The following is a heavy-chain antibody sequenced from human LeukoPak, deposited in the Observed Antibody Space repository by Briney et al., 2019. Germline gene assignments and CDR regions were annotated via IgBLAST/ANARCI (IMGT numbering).Heavy chain of an antibody. CDR2: ISSSSSYT. Sequence: GGSLRLSCAASGFTFSDYYMSWIRQAPGKGLEWVSYISSSSSYTNYADSVKGRFTISRDNAKNSLYLQMNSLRAEDTAVYYCERRSGINYYDSSGYYPDYWGQGTLVTVSS. CDR1: GFTFSDYY. V-gene: IGHV3-11*03. J-gene: IGHJ4*02. CDR3: ERRSGINYYDSSGYYPDY. D-gene: IGHD3-22*01.